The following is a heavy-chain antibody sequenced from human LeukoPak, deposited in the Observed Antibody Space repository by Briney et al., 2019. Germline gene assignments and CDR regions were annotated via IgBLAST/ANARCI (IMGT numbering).Heavy chain of an antibody. Sequence: GGSLRLSCAASGFTFSSYSMNWVRQAPGKGPEWVSSISSSSSYIYYADSVKGRFTISRDNAKNSLYLQMNSLRAEDTAVYYCAKDDRIQTRRYSYNYWGQGTLVTVSS. CDR3: AKDDRIQTRRYSYNY. D-gene: IGHD5-18*01. CDR2: ISSSSSYI. CDR1: GFTFSSYS. V-gene: IGHV3-21*04. J-gene: IGHJ4*02.